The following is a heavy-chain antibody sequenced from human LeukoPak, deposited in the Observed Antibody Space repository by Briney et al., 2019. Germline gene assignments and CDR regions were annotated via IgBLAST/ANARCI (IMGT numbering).Heavy chain of an antibody. CDR3: ARQKGGLYYYYYMDV. V-gene: IGHV4-4*09. CDR2: IYTSGST. CDR1: GGSISSYY. J-gene: IGHJ6*03. Sequence: SETLSLTCTVSGGSISSYYWSWIRQPPGKGLEWIGYIYTSGSTNYNPSLKSRVTISVDTSKNQFSLKLSSVTAADTAVYYCARQKGGLYYYYYMDVWGKGTTVTVSS. D-gene: IGHD3-16*01.